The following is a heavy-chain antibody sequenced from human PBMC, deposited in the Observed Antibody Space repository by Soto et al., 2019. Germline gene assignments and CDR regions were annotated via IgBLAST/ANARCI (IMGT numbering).Heavy chain of an antibody. Sequence: QVQLVQSGAEVKKPGSSVKVSCKASGGTFSSYTISWVRQAPGQGLEWMGRIIPVLGIAKYAQNFQDRVTITADEFTRTDYMELSSLRSEDTAVYYCARDRTGGDGNWFDPWGQGTLVTVSS. CDR3: ARDRTGGDGNWFDP. D-gene: IGHD2-21*02. J-gene: IGHJ5*02. CDR2: IIPVLGIA. CDR1: GGTFSSYT. V-gene: IGHV1-69*08.